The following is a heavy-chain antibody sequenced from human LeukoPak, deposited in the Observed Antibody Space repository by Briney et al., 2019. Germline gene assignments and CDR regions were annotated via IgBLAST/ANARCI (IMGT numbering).Heavy chain of an antibody. CDR1: GGSISSSSYY. D-gene: IGHD1-26*01. Sequence: PSETLSLTCTVSGGSISSSSYYWGWIRQPPGKGLEWIGSIYYSGSTYYNPSLKSRVTISVDTSKNQFSLKLSSVTAADTAVYYCARLGESYYGGRTLDYWGQGTLVTVSS. CDR3: ARLGESYYGGRTLDY. V-gene: IGHV4-39*01. CDR2: IYYSGST. J-gene: IGHJ4*02.